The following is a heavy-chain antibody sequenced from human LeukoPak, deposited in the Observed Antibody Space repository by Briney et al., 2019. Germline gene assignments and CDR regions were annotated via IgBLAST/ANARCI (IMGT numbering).Heavy chain of an antibody. D-gene: IGHD6-13*01. J-gene: IGHJ4*02. Sequence: GGSLRLSCAASGFTVSSNYMSWVRQAPGKGLEWVSVNYSGGSTYYADSVKGRFTISRDNSKNTLYLQMNSLRAEDTAVYYCARVSAAASFDYWGQGTLVTVSS. CDR2: NYSGGST. CDR3: ARVSAAASFDY. CDR1: GFTVSSNY. V-gene: IGHV3-53*01.